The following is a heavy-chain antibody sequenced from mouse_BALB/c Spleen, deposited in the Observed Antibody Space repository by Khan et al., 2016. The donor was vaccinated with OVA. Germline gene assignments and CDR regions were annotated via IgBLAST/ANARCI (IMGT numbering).Heavy chain of an antibody. J-gene: IGHJ1*01. Sequence: VQLKESGPGLVKPSQTVSLTCTVTGISITTGNYRWSWIRQFPGNKLEWIGYLYYSGTITYNPPLTSRTTITRDTSKNQFFLEMNSLTAEDTATYYCARDYGSLYWYFDVWGAGTTVTVSS. D-gene: IGHD1-1*01. CDR1: GISITTGNYR. CDR2: LYYSGTI. V-gene: IGHV3-5*02. CDR3: ARDYGSLYWYFDV.